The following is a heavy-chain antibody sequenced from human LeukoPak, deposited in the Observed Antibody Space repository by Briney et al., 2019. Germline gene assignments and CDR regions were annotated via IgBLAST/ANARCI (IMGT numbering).Heavy chain of an antibody. CDR3: ARVGLELLSHYYYYYYMDV. CDR1: GYTFTSYG. CDR2: ISAYNGNT. V-gene: IGHV1-18*01. Sequence: ASVKVSCKASGYTFTSYGISWVRQAPGQGLEWMGWISAYNGNTNYAQKLQGRVTMTTDTSTSTAYMELRSLRSDDTAVYYCARVGLELLSHYYYYYYMDVWGKGTTVTVSS. J-gene: IGHJ6*03. D-gene: IGHD1-7*01.